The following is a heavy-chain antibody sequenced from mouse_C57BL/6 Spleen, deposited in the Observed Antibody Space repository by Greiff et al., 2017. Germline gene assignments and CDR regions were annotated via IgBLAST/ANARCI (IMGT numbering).Heavy chain of an antibody. Sequence: DVMLVESGGGLVKPGGSLKLSCAASGFTFSDYGMHWVRQAPEKGLEWVAYISSGSSTIYYADTVKGRFTISRDNAKNTLFLQMTSLRSEDTAMYYCARGWDAYAMDYWGQGTSVTVSS. V-gene: IGHV5-17*01. CDR1: GFTFSDYG. CDR2: ISSGSSTI. J-gene: IGHJ4*01. D-gene: IGHD4-1*01. CDR3: ARGWDAYAMDY.